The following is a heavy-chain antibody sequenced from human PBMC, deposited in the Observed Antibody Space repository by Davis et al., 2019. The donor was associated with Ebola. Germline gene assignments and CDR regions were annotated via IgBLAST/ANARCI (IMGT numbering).Heavy chain of an antibody. D-gene: IGHD2-2*01. CDR3: AKGEQYCSDISCYSFDAFGS. Sequence: GESLKISCAASGFIFSNYWMTWVRQAPGKGLEWVANIKQDGSVTYYVDSVRGRFTISRDNAKNSLDLQMSSLRAEDTAVYYCAKGEQYCSDISCYSFDAFGSWGQGTMVTVSS. CDR1: GFIFSNYW. CDR2: IKQDGSVT. V-gene: IGHV3-7*01. J-gene: IGHJ3*02.